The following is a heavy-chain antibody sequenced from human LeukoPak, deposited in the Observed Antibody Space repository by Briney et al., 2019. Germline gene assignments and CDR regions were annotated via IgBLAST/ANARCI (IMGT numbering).Heavy chain of an antibody. CDR1: GFTFDDYA. CDR3: AIPPLSGTGSSRPLAGVDA. D-gene: IGHD3-10*01. V-gene: IGHV3-9*01. Sequence: GRSLRLSCAASGFTFDDYAMHWVRQAPGKGLEWVSGISWNSGSIGYADSVKGRFTISRDNAKNSLYLQMNSLRAEDTAVYYCAIPPLSGTGSSRPLAGVDAWGQGTTVTVSS. CDR2: ISWNSGSI. J-gene: IGHJ6*02.